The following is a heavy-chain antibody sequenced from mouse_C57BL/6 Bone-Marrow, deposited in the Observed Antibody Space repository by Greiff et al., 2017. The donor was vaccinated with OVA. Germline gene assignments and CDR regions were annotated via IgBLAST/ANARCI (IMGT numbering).Heavy chain of an antibody. J-gene: IGHJ4*01. CDR2: INPGSGGT. CDR3: ARRRRVYYYAMDY. Sequence: QVQLKESGAELVRPGTSVKVSCKASGYAFTNYLIEWVKQRPGQGLEWIGVINPGSGGTNYNEKFKGKATLTADKSSSTAYMQLSSLTSEDSAVYFCARRRRVYYYAMDYWGQGTSVTVSS. V-gene: IGHV1-54*01. D-gene: IGHD2-12*01. CDR1: GYAFTNYL.